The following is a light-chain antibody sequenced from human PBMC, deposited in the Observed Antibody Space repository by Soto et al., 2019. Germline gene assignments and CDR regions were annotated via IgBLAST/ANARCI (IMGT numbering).Light chain of an antibody. Sequence: DIQLTQSPPFLSASVGDRVTITCRASQGSSSYLAWYQQKPGKAPKLLIYAASTLQSRVPSTFSGSGSGTEFTLTSNILQPEDCATYYCKQLNSYAFTFGPGTKVDIK. CDR2: AAS. V-gene: IGKV1-9*01. J-gene: IGKJ3*01. CDR1: QGSSSY. CDR3: KQLNSYAFT.